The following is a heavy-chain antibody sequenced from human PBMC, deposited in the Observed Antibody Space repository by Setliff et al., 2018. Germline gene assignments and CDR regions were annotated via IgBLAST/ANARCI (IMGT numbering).Heavy chain of an antibody. V-gene: IGHV4-4*07. CDR2: IYIGGST. Sequence: PSETLSLTCTVSGGSISSYYWSWIRQPAGKGLEWIGHIYIGGSTYYNPSLKSRVTISMDTSKNQFSLKVSSVTAADTAVYYCARSFSRREKFLLDYWGQGALVTVSS. CDR1: GGSISSYY. J-gene: IGHJ4*02. CDR3: ARSFSRREKFLLDY.